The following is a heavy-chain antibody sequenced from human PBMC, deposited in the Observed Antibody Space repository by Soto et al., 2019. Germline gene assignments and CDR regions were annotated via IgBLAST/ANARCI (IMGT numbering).Heavy chain of an antibody. CDR2: ISGSGGST. D-gene: IGHD4-4*01. V-gene: IGHV3-23*01. CDR1: GFTFSSYA. CDR3: AKAPSSLMTTKDNDAFDI. J-gene: IGHJ3*02. Sequence: PVGSLRLSCAASGFTFSSYAMSWVRQAPGKGLEWVSAISGSGGSTYYADSVKGRFTISRDNSKNTLYLQMNSLRAEDTAVYYCAKAPSSLMTTKDNDAFDIWGQGTMVNVSS.